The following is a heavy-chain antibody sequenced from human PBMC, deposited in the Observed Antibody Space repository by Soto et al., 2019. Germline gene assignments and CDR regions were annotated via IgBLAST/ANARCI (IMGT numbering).Heavy chain of an antibody. CDR2: IYYSGST. CDR1: GGSISSYD. D-gene: IGHD3-22*01. V-gene: IGHV4-59*12. CDR3: ARTGKFYYYDMSGLPFDP. Sequence: SETLSLTCTVSGGSISSYDWSWIRQPPGKGLEWIGYIYYSGSTNYNPSLKRRVSISLDKSKNQFSLKLTSVTAADTAVYFCARTGKFYYYDMSGLPFDPWGPGVLVTVSS. J-gene: IGHJ5*02.